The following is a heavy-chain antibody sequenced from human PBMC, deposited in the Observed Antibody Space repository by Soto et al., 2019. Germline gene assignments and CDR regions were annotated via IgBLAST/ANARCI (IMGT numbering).Heavy chain of an antibody. CDR2: IIPIFGTA. D-gene: IGHD3-22*01. J-gene: IGHJ4*02. CDR3: ARVGGDDYYDSSGYYDY. Sequence: EASVKVSCKASGGTFSSYAISWVRQAPGQGLEWMGGIIPIFGTANYAQKFQGRVTITADESTSTAYMELSSLRSEDTAVYYCARVGGDDYYDSSGYYDYWGQGTLVTVSS. CDR1: GGTFSSYA. V-gene: IGHV1-69*13.